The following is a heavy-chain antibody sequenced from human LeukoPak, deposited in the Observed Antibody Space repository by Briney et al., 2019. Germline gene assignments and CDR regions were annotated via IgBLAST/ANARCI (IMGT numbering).Heavy chain of an antibody. CDR2: ISNNGGYT. J-gene: IGHJ4*01. CDR3: AGSLGPLTEY. D-gene: IGHD7-27*01. CDR1: GFTFSSSA. Sequence: GGSLRLSCAASGFTFSSSAMSWVRQAPGKGLEWVSAISNNGGYTYCADSVNGRFTISRDNSKNTLSLQMNNLRAEDTAVYYCAGSLGPLTEYWGQGTLVTVSS. V-gene: IGHV3-23*01.